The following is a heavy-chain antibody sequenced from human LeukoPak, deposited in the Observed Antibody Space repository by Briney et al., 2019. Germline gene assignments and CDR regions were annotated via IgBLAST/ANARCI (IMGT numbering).Heavy chain of an antibody. J-gene: IGHJ4*02. CDR1: GGSISSGGYY. CDR2: IYHSGST. V-gene: IGHV4-30-2*01. CDR3: ARVSGGSYSYYFDY. Sequence: PSETLSLTCTVSGGSISSGGYYWSWIRQPPGKGLEWIGYIYHSGSTYYNPSLKSRVTISVDRSKNQFSLKLSSVTAADTAVYYCARVSGGSYSYYFDYWGQGTLVTVSS. D-gene: IGHD1-26*01.